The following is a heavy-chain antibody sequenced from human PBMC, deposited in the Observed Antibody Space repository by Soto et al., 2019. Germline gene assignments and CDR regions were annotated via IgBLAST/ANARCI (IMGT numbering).Heavy chain of an antibody. Sequence: QVQLVQSGAEVREPGASVKVSCKPSGATFSGNFFHWVRQAPGQGLEWMGWINPDNGDTNYAQKFQERVTMTRDTSISTAYMDLSRLRSDDTAVYFCTRDRSGANVQYWGQGTLVTVSS. V-gene: IGHV1-2*02. D-gene: IGHD7-27*01. J-gene: IGHJ4*02. CDR1: GATFSGNF. CDR3: TRDRSGANVQY. CDR2: INPDNGDT.